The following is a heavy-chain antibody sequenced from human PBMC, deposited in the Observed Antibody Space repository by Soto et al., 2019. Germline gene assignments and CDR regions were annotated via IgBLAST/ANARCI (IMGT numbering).Heavy chain of an antibody. CDR1: GFTVSGDY. D-gene: IGHD6-19*01. CDR3: TKVSPQWLVHDY. CDR2: IHFGGNT. J-gene: IGHJ4*02. Sequence: PGGSLRLSCAASGFTVSGDYVSWVRQAPGKGLECVSVIHFGGNTYYAGSVKGRFTVSRDNSKNTLYLQMNSLRVEDTAIYFCTKVSPQWLVHDYWGQGTLVTVSS. V-gene: IGHV3-53*01.